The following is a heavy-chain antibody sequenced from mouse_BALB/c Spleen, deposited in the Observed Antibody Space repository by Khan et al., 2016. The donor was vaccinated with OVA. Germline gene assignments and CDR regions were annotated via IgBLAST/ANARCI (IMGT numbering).Heavy chain of an antibody. CDR3: AYFYGNTVAY. CDR2: IDPPNGAT. CDR1: GFNIKDTY. Sequence: VQLKQSGAELVKPGATVKLSCSASGFNIKDTYIHWLNQRPEQGLEWIVRIDPPNGATKYDPQFPGKATLTADTSSNIAYLQLSSLTSEATAVYYGAYFYGNTVAYWGQGTLVSVSS. V-gene: IGHV14-3*02. D-gene: IGHD2-1*01. J-gene: IGHJ3*01.